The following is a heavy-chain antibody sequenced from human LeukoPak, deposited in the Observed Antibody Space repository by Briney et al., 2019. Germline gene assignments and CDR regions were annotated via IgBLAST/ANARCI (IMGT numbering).Heavy chain of an antibody. CDR3: AKETDGSGSYYNYFDY. D-gene: IGHD3-10*01. J-gene: IGHJ4*02. CDR2: ISYDGSNK. Sequence: GGSLRLSCEASGFSFSSYGLHWVRQAPGKGLEWVAVISYDGSNKYYADSVKGRFTISRDNSKNTLYLQMNSLRAEDTAVYYCAKETDGSGSYYNYFDYWGQGTLVTVSS. V-gene: IGHV3-30*18. CDR1: GFSFSSYG.